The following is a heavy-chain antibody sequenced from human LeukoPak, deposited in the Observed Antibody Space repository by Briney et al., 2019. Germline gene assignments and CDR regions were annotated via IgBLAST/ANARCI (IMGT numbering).Heavy chain of an antibody. Sequence: GGSLRLSCAASGFTFSSYSMNWVRQAPGKGLEWVSSISSSSSYIYYADSVKGRFTISRDNDKNSLYLQMNSLRAEDTAVYYCARESLDEQLFDYWGQGTLVTVSS. J-gene: IGHJ4*02. CDR1: GFTFSSYS. D-gene: IGHD6-13*01. CDR2: ISSSSSYI. V-gene: IGHV3-21*01. CDR3: ARESLDEQLFDY.